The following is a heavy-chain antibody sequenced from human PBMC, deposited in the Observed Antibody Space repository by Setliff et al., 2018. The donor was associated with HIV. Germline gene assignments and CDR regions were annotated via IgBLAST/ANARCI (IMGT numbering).Heavy chain of an antibody. V-gene: IGHV4-39*01. Sequence: LSLTCTVSGGSISSSSYYWGWIRQPPGKGLEWIGSIYYSGSTNYNPSLKSRVTISVDTSKNQFSLKLSSVTAADTAVYNCARVPRSGGSWPYYYYYMDVWGKGTTVTVSS. D-gene: IGHD2-15*01. CDR1: GGSISSSSYY. J-gene: IGHJ6*03. CDR2: IYYSGST. CDR3: ARVPRSGGSWPYYYYYMDV.